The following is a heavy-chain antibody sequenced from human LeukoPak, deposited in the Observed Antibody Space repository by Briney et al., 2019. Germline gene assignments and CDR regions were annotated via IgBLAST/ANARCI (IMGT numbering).Heavy chain of an antibody. Sequence: GGSLRLSCAASGFTFSSYSMNWVRHAPGKGLEGVAYISSSSNIMYHADSVKGRFTISRDNAKNSLYLQMNSLRDEDTAVYYCARDFRNSHRLDIWGQGTLVTVSS. D-gene: IGHD4-11*01. CDR3: ARDFRNSHRLDI. CDR1: GFTFSSYS. V-gene: IGHV3-48*02. J-gene: IGHJ3*02. CDR2: ISSSSNIM.